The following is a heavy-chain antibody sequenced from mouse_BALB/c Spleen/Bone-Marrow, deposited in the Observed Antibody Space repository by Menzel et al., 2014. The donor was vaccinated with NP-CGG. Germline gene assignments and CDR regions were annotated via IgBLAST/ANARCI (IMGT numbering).Heavy chain of an antibody. J-gene: IGHJ4*01. CDR2: INPSNGGT. V-gene: IGHV1S16*01. CDR1: GYTFTSYY. CDR3: SRGRRDALDY. Sequence: VQLQQSGAELVKPGASVKLSCKASGYTFTSYYMCWVKQRPGQGLEWFGEINPSNGGTNFNEKFKNKATLTVDKSSSTAYMQLSSLTSEGSAVYYCSRGRRDALDYWGQGTSVTVSS.